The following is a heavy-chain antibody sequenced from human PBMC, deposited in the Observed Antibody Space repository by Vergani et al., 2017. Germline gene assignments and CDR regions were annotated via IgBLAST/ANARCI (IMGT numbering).Heavy chain of an antibody. CDR3: ATVLYSSGSYPTAPFDY. CDR2: FDPEDGET. D-gene: IGHD3-10*01. Sequence: QVQLVQSGAEVKKPGASVKVSCKVSGYTLTELSMHWVRQAPGKGLEWMGGFDPEDGETIFAQKFQGRVTMTEDTSTDTAYMELSSLRSEDTAVYYCATVLYSSGSYPTAPFDYWGQGTLVTVSS. CDR1: GYTLTELS. V-gene: IGHV1-24*01. J-gene: IGHJ4*02.